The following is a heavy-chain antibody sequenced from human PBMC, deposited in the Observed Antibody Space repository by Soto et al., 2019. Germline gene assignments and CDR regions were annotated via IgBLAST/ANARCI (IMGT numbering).Heavy chain of an antibody. CDR2: ISSSSSYI. CDR3: ARVPREECSYGYYYYYYMDV. J-gene: IGHJ6*03. D-gene: IGHD5-18*01. CDR1: GFTFSSYS. Sequence: GGSLRLSCAASGFTFSSYSMNWVRQAPGKGLEWVSSISSSSSYIYYADSVKGRFTISRDNAKNSLYLQMNSLRAEDTAVYYCARVPREECSYGYYYYYYMDVWGKGTTVTVSS. V-gene: IGHV3-21*01.